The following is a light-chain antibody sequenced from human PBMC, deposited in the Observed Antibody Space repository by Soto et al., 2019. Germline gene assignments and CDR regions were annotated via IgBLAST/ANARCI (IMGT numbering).Light chain of an antibody. CDR1: QTISSW. CDR3: QQLHSYPIT. CDR2: KAS. Sequence: EIKVTQTHSTLSGSVGDRVTITCRASQTISSWLAWYQQKPGKAPKLLIYKASTLKSGVPSRFSGSGSGTEFTLTISSLQPDDFATYFCQQLHSYPITFGQGTRLEI. J-gene: IGKJ5*01. V-gene: IGKV1-5*03.